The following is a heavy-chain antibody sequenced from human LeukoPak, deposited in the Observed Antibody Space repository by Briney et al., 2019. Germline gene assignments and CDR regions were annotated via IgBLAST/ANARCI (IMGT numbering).Heavy chain of an antibody. V-gene: IGHV3-7*01. CDR3: GRGLAWLFAY. D-gene: IGHD3-3*01. CDR1: GFTFSSYW. J-gene: IGHJ4*02. CDR2: IKQDGSEK. Sequence: GGSLRLFCAASGFTFSSYWMSWVRQAPGKGLEWVANIKQDGSEKYHVDSVKGRFTISRDNAKNSLYLQMNSLRGEDTAVYCCGRGLAWLFAYWGQGTLVTVSS.